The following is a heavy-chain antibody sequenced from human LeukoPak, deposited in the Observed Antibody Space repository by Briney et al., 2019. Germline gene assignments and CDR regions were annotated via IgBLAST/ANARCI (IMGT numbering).Heavy chain of an antibody. CDR3: ARDRIAKYGSGSYYKSGTPDY. V-gene: IGHV3-48*03. CDR1: GFTFSSYE. CDR2: ISSSGSTI. D-gene: IGHD3-10*01. Sequence: GGSLRLSCAASGFTFSSYEMNWARQAPGKGLEWVSYISSSGSTIYYADSVKGRFTISRDNAKNSLYLQMNSLRAEDTAVYYCARDRIAKYGSGSYYKSGTPDYWGQGTLVTVSS. J-gene: IGHJ4*02.